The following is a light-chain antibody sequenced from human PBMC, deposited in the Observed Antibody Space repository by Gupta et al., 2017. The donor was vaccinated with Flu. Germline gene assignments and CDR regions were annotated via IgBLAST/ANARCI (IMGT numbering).Light chain of an antibody. J-gene: IGLJ2*01. CDR2: GVT. CDR3: STCRSSSTLV. Sequence: SSTISCTGTSSDIGAYNYVAWYQQHPGQAHKLLIYGVTNRPSGVSNRFSASKSGDTASLTISGLQAEDEADYYCSTCRSSSTLVFGGGTKLTVL. V-gene: IGLV2-14*01. CDR1: SSDIGAYNY.